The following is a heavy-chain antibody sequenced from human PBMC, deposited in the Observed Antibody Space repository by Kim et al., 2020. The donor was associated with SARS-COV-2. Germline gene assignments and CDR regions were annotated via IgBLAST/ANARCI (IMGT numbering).Heavy chain of an antibody. J-gene: IGHJ5*02. D-gene: IGHD2-2*01. CDR2: IATAGDT. CDR3: ARGIGYCSSTSCPNWFDP. V-gene: IGHV3-13*01. Sequence: GGSLRLSCAASGFTFSSYDMHWVRQATGKGLEWVSAIATAGDTYYPGSVKGRFTISRENAKNSLYLQMNSLRAGDTAVYYCARGIGYCSSTSCPNWFDPWGQGTLVTVSS. CDR1: GFTFSSYD.